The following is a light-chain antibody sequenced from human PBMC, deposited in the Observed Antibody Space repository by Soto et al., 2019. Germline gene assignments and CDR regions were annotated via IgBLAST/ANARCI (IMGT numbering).Light chain of an antibody. V-gene: IGKV1-33*01. CDR2: DAS. Sequence: DLQMTQSQSSLSASVGDRVTITCQASQDISNYLNWYQQKPGKAPKLLIYDASNLETGVPSRFSGSGSGTDFTFTISSLQPEDIATYYCQQYDNLPLTFGGGTKVGIK. J-gene: IGKJ4*01. CDR3: QQYDNLPLT. CDR1: QDISNY.